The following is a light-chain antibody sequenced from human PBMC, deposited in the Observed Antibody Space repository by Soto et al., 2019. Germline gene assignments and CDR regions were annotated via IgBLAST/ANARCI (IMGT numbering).Light chain of an antibody. Sequence: QSVLTQPPSVSGALGQRVTISCTGSSSNIGAGYDVHWYQQLPGTAPKLLLYGNSNRPSGVPDRFSGSKSGTSASLAITGLQAEDEADYCCQSYDSSLSGYVFGTGTKLTVL. CDR1: SSNIGAGYD. V-gene: IGLV1-40*01. CDR3: QSYDSSLSGYV. J-gene: IGLJ1*01. CDR2: GNS.